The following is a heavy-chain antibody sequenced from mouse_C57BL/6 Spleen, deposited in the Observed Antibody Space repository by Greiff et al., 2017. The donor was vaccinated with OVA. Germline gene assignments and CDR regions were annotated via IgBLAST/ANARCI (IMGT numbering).Heavy chain of an antibody. Sequence: EVQLVESGGGLVQPGGSLKLSCAASGFTFSDYYMYWVRQTPEKRLEWVAYISNGGGSPYYPDTVKGRFTITRDNAKNTLYLQMSRLKSEDTAMYYCARHGIYSGYERCDYWGQGTLVTVSA. V-gene: IGHV5-12*01. CDR1: GFTFSDYY. CDR2: ISNGGGSP. J-gene: IGHJ3*01. D-gene: IGHD2-2*01. CDR3: ARHGIYSGYERCDY.